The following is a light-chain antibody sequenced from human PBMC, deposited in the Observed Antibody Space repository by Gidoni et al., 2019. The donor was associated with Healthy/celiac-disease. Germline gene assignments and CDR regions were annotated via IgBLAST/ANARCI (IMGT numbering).Light chain of an antibody. CDR1: LSVSNN. CDR3: QQYNNWPMFT. CDR2: GAS. V-gene: IGKV3-15*01. Sequence: EIVMTQSPATLSVSPGERATLSCRASLSVSNNLAWYQQRPGQAPRLLIYGASTRATGLPARFSGSGSGREFTLTISSLKSEDSAVYYCQQYNNWPMFTFGQGTKLEIK. J-gene: IGKJ2*01.